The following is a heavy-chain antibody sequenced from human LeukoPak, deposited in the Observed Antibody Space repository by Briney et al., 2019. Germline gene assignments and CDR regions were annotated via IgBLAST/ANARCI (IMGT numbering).Heavy chain of an antibody. Sequence: ASVKVSCKVSGYTLTELSMHWVRQAPGKGLEWMGGFDPEDGETIYAQKFQGRVTMTEDTSTDTAYMELSSLRSEDTAVYYCARDQGGYCTNGVCHPNFDYWGQGTLVTVSS. CDR2: FDPEDGET. J-gene: IGHJ4*02. CDR1: GYTLTELS. CDR3: ARDQGGYCTNGVCHPNFDY. V-gene: IGHV1-24*01. D-gene: IGHD2-8*01.